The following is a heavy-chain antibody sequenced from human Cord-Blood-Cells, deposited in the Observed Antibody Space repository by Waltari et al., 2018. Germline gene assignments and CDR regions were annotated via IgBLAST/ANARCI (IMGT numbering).Heavy chain of an antibody. J-gene: IGHJ6*03. CDR1: GFTFSSYC. V-gene: IGHV3-7*01. Sequence: EVQLVESGGGLVQPGGSLRPSCAASGFTFSSYCMSWVRQAPGKGLEWVANIKQDGSEKYYVDSVKGRFTISRDNANTSLYLQMNSLRAEDTAVYYCARDLDYYYYYYMDVWGKGTTVTVSS. CDR2: IKQDGSEK. CDR3: ARDLDYYYYYYMDV.